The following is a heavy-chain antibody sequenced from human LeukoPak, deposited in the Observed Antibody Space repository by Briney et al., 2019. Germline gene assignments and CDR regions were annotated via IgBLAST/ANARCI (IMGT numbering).Heavy chain of an antibody. CDR3: ARVSRAVAGTKLDY. D-gene: IGHD6-19*01. V-gene: IGHV3-7*01. Sequence: GGSLRLSCAASGFTFSSYWMSWVRQAPGKGLEWVANIKQDGSEKYYVDSVKGRFTISRDNAKNSLYLQMNSLRAEDTAVYYCARVSRAVAGTKLDYWGQGTLVTVSS. J-gene: IGHJ4*02. CDR2: IKQDGSEK. CDR1: GFTFSSYW.